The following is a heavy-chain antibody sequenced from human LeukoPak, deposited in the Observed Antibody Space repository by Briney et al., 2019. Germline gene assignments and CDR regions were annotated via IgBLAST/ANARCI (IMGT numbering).Heavy chain of an antibody. CDR2: IYTSGST. V-gene: IGHV4-61*02. D-gene: IGHD3-3*01. J-gene: IGHJ4*02. CDR3: ASSRLRFLEWLLTFDY. Sequence: PSQTLSLTCTVSGGSISSGSYYWSWLRQPAGKGLEWIGRIYTSGSTNYNPSLKSRVTISVDTSKNQFSLKLSSVTAADTAVYYCASSRLRFLEWLLTFDYWGQGTLVTVSS. CDR1: GGSISSGSYY.